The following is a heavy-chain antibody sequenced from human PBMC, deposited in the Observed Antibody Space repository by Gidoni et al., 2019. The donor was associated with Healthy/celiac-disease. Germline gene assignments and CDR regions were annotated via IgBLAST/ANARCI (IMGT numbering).Heavy chain of an antibody. CDR1: GGSISSGGYY. D-gene: IGHD3-22*01. CDR3: ARNDHTYYYDSSENGWFDP. CDR2: IYYSGST. V-gene: IGHV4-31*03. Sequence: QVQLQESGPGLVKPSQTLSLTCTVSGGSISSGGYYWSWIRQHPGKGLEWIGYIYYSGSTYYNPSLKSRVTISVDTSKNQFSLKLSSVTAADTAVYYCARNDHTYYYDSSENGWFDPWGQGTLVTVSS. J-gene: IGHJ5*02.